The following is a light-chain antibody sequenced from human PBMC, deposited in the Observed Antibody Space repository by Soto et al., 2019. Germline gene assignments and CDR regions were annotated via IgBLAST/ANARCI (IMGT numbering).Light chain of an antibody. CDR1: QRVSSGY. CDR3: QQRSNWPIT. J-gene: IGKJ5*01. V-gene: IGKV3-11*01. Sequence: PGAGATLSCIASQRVSSGYVAWYQQKPVQAPRLLIFDASDRPTGIPARFSGSGSGTDFALTISSLEPEDFAVYYCQQRSNWPITFGQGTRLEIK. CDR2: DAS.